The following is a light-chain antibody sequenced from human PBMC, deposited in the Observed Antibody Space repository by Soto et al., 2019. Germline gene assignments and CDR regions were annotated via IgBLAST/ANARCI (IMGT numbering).Light chain of an antibody. CDR3: CSYAGSYTLV. V-gene: IGLV2-11*01. Sequence: QSALTQPRSVSGSPGQSVTISCTGTSSDVGIYNYVSWYQQHPGKAPKLMIYDVSERPSGGPDRFSGSKSGNTASLTISGLQAEDEADYYCCSYAGSYTLVFGGGTKVTVL. CDR1: SSDVGIYNY. CDR2: DVS. J-gene: IGLJ2*01.